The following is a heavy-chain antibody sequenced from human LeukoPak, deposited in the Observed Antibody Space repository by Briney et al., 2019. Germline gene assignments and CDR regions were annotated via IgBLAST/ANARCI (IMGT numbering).Heavy chain of an antibody. D-gene: IGHD2-15*01. CDR2: ISGSGGST. J-gene: IGHJ4*02. V-gene: IGHV3-23*01. CDR1: ALTFNSYA. Sequence: GGSLRLSCAASALTFNSYAMSWVRQAPGKGLEWVLAISGSGGSTYYADSVKGRFTISRDNSKNTLYLQMNSLRAEDTAVYYCARGRCSGGSCYGRGFDYWGQGTLVTVSS. CDR3: ARGRCSGGSCYGRGFDY.